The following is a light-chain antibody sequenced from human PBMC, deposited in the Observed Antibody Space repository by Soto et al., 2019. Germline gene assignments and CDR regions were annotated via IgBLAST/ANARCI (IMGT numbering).Light chain of an antibody. CDR3: TSYRSGSTYV. CDR2: EVS. Sequence: QSALTQPASMSGSPGQSITISCTGTSSDVGGYNYVFWYQQHPGKAPKLMIYEVSNRPSGVSNRFSGSKSGNTASLTISGLQAEDEGDYFCTSYRSGSTYVFGAGTKLTVL. CDR1: SSDVGGYNY. V-gene: IGLV2-14*01. J-gene: IGLJ1*01.